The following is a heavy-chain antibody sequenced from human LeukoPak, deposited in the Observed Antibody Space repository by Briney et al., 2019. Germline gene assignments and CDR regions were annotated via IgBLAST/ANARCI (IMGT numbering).Heavy chain of an antibody. CDR2: IYDSGTT. J-gene: IGHJ5*02. CDR1: GGSISGYY. Sequence: PSETLSLTCTVSGGSISGYYWSWVRQPPGKGLEWIGYIYDSGTTNYNPSLKSRVTMSEDTSKNQFSLRLSSVTAADTAVYYCARKVESKWFDPWGQGTLVTVSS. D-gene: IGHD1-1*01. V-gene: IGHV4-59*01. CDR3: ARKVESKWFDP.